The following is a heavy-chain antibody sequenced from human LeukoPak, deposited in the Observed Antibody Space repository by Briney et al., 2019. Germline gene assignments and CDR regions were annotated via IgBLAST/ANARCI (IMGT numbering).Heavy chain of an antibody. CDR2: IIPIFGTA. J-gene: IGHJ4*02. Sequence: ASVKVSCKASGGTFSSYAISWVRQAPGQGLEWMGGIIPIFGTAIYAQKFQGRVTITTDESTSTAYMELSSLRSEDTAVYYCASVPSGYCSGGSCYYDYWGQGTLVTVSS. D-gene: IGHD2-15*01. V-gene: IGHV1-69*05. CDR1: GGTFSSYA. CDR3: ASVPSGYCSGGSCYYDY.